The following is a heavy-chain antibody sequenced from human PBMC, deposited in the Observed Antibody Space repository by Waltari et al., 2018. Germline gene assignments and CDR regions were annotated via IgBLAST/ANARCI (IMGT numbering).Heavy chain of an antibody. Sequence: EVQLLESGGGLVQLGGSLRLSCAASGFTFSTYVMNWVRQAPGKGLEWVSSISDAGGIINYADSVKGRFTISRDNSKNTLYLQMNSLRAEDTAVYYCARGSGVDYWGQGTLVTISS. V-gene: IGHV3-23*01. CDR1: GFTFSTYV. J-gene: IGHJ4*02. CDR3: ARGSGVDY. CDR2: ISDAGGII. D-gene: IGHD7-27*01.